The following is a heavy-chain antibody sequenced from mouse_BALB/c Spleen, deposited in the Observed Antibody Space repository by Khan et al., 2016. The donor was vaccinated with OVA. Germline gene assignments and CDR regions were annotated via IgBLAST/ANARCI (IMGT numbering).Heavy chain of an antibody. D-gene: IGHD2-4*01. V-gene: IGHV3-8*02. Sequence: EVQLQESGPSLVKPSQTLSLTCSVTGDSITSGYWNWIRKFPGNKLEYMGYISYSGSTYYYPSLKSRISITRDTSKNQYYLQLNSVTTEDTATYYCARYDYDYDGAFAYWGQGTLVTVAA. CDR3: ARYDYDYDGAFAY. CDR1: GDSITSGY. CDR2: ISYSGST. J-gene: IGHJ3*01.